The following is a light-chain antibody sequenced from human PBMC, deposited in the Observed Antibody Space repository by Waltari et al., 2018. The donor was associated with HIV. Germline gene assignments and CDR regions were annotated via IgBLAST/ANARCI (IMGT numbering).Light chain of an antibody. V-gene: IGLV2-11*01. CDR1: SSAVGGYNY. Sequence: SALTQPRSVSGSPGPSVTISCTGTSSAVGGYNYFSWYQQHPGKAPKLVICDISKLPSGVADRFSGSKSANTASLTISGLQAEDEADYYCCSYAGSYTYVFGTGTKVTVL. CDR3: CSYAGSYTYV. CDR2: DIS. J-gene: IGLJ1*01.